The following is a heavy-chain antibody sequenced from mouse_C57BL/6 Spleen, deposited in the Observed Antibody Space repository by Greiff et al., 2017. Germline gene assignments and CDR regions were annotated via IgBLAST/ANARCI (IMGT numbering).Heavy chain of an antibody. Sequence: VQLQQSGAELVKPGASVKISCKASGYAFSSYWLNWVKQRPGKGLEWIGQIYPGDGDTNYNGKFKGKATLTADKSSSPAYMQLSSLTSEDSAVYFCARYGDYGSSYWYFDVWGTGTTVTVSS. J-gene: IGHJ1*03. V-gene: IGHV1-80*01. D-gene: IGHD1-1*01. CDR2: IYPGDGDT. CDR3: ARYGDYGSSYWYFDV. CDR1: GYAFSSYW.